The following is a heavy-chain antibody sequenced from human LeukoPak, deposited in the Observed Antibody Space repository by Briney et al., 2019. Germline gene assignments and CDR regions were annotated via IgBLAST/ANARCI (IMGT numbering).Heavy chain of an antibody. D-gene: IGHD3-10*01. CDR2: FYSEDGET. Sequence: ASVKVSRQGFGYTLTELSMHWVRQAPGKGVEGVGGFYSEDGETIYAQKFQGRVTMTEDTSTDTAYMELSSLRSEDTAVYYCATDYKWAWFGELLLPRRWGQGTTVTVSS. V-gene: IGHV1-24*01. CDR1: GYTLTELS. CDR3: ATDYKWAWFGELLLPRR. J-gene: IGHJ6*02.